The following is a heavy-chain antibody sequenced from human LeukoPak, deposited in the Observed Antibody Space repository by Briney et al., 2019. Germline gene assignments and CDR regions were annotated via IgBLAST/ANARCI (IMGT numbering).Heavy chain of an antibody. V-gene: IGHV3-48*04. CDR3: ARGYYDSSGYYRQGY. D-gene: IGHD3-22*01. CDR2: ISSGGNTI. Sequence: GGSLRLSCAASGLTFSSYSMNWVRQAPGKGLEWVSYISSGGNTIYYADSVKGRFTISRDNAKNSLYPQMNSLRAEDTAIYFCARGYYDSSGYYRQGYWGQGTLVTVSS. CDR1: GLTFSSYS. J-gene: IGHJ4*02.